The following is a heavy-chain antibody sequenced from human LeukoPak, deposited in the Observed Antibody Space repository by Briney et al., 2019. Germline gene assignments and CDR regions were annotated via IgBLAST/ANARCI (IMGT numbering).Heavy chain of an antibody. V-gene: IGHV3-30*02. J-gene: IGHJ4*02. CDR3: AKDPPGIAVAGTTLLPDY. CDR1: GFTFSSYG. Sequence: PGGSLRLSCAASGFTFSSYGMHWVRQAPGKGLEWVAFIWYDGSNKYYADSVKGRFTISRDNSKNTLYLQMNSLRAEATAVYYCAKDPPGIAVAGTTLLPDYWGQGTLVTVSS. CDR2: IWYDGSNK. D-gene: IGHD6-19*01.